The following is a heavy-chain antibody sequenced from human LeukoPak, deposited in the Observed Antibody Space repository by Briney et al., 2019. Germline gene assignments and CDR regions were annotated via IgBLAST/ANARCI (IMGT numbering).Heavy chain of an antibody. J-gene: IGHJ4*02. V-gene: IGHV1-69*13. Sequence: SVKVSCKASGGTFSTYAISWVRQAPGQGLEWMGGIIPIFGTANYAQKFQGRVTITADESTSTAYMELSSLRSEDTAVYYCARLGYSYGQPRFDYWGQGTLVTVSS. CDR2: IIPIFGTA. CDR1: GGTFSTYA. D-gene: IGHD5-18*01. CDR3: ARLGYSYGQPRFDY.